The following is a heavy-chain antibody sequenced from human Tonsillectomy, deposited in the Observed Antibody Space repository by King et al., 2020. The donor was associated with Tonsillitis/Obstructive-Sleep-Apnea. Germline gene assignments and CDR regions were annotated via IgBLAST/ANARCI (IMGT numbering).Heavy chain of an antibody. V-gene: IGHV4-34*01. CDR3: ARASAALDI. Sequence: VQLQQWGAGLLKPSETLSLTCAVYGGSFSGYYWSWIRQPPGKGLEWIGEIDHSGSTNYNPSLKSRVTISVDTSKNLFYLKLSSVTAAATAVYYCARASAALDIWGQGTMVTVSS. CDR1: GGSFSGYY. J-gene: IGHJ3*02. CDR2: IDHSGST. D-gene: IGHD6-6*01.